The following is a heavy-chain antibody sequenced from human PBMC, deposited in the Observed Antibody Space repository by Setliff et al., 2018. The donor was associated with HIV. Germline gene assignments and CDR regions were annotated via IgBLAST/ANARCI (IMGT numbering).Heavy chain of an antibody. CDR2: VYYSGST. Sequence: PSETLSLTCSVSGVSISTSGYYWSWIRQHPGKGLDWIGSVYYSGSTNYNPSLQSRATLSIDTSKNQFSLQLTSVIAADTAIYYCSRGPFVLRFLERFVYVDYWGQGKLVTVSS. J-gene: IGHJ4*02. V-gene: IGHV4-31*02. CDR3: SRGPFVLRFLERFVYVDY. CDR1: GVSISTSGYY. D-gene: IGHD3-3*01.